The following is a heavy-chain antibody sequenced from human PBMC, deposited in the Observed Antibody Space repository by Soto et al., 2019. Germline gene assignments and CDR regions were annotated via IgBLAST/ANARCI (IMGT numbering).Heavy chain of an antibody. D-gene: IGHD3-22*01. CDR2: IYYSGST. V-gene: IGHV4-59*01. J-gene: IGHJ6*02. CDR1: GGSISSYY. CDR3: ARTSTLYDTSGYYRVLGYGMDV. Sequence: QVQLQESGPGLVKPSETLSLTCTVSGGSISSYYWSWIRQPPGKGLEWIGYIYYSGSTNYNPSLKSRVTISVDTSKNQFSPKLSSVTAADTAVYYCARTSTLYDTSGYYRVLGYGMDVWGQGTTVTVSS.